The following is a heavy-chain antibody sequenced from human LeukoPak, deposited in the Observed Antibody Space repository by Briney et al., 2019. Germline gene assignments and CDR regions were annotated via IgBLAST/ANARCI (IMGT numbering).Heavy chain of an antibody. CDR1: GFTFSDYY. CDR2: ISSSGSTI. V-gene: IGHV3-11*01. Sequence: PGGSLRLSCAASGFTFSDYYMNWIRQAPGKGLEWVSYISSSGSTIYYADSVKGRFTISRDNSKNTLYLQMNSLRAEDTAVYYCAKGGRGSGSYYPFPYWGQGTLVTVSS. D-gene: IGHD3-10*01. CDR3: AKGGRGSGSYYPFPY. J-gene: IGHJ4*02.